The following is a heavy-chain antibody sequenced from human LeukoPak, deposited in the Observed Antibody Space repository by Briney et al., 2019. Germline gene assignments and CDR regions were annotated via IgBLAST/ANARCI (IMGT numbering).Heavy chain of an antibody. CDR2: IYPGDSDT. CDR1: GNSFSSYW. CDR3: ARRDGYDSTTFDY. D-gene: IGHD5-24*01. V-gene: IGHV5-51*01. J-gene: IGHJ4*02. Sequence: GESLKISCKGSGNSFSSYWIGWVRQMPGKGLERMGIIYPGDSDTRYSPSFQGQVTISADKSISTAYLLWSILKASDTAMYYCARRDGYDSTTFDYWGQGTLVTVSS.